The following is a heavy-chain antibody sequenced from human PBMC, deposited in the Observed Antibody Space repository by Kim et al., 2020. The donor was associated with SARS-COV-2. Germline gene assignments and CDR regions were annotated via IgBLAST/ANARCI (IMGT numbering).Heavy chain of an antibody. CDR2: ISWNSGSI. J-gene: IGHJ4*02. CDR3: AKGTRSDWYRGGFDY. V-gene: IGHV3-9*01. D-gene: IGHD6-19*01. Sequence: GGSLRLSCAASGFTFVDYAMHWVRQAPGKGLEWVSSISWNSGSIGYVDSVKGRFSISRDNAKNSLYLQMSSLRAEDTALYYCAKGTRSDWYRGGFDYWGQGSLVTVSS. CDR1: GFTFVDYA.